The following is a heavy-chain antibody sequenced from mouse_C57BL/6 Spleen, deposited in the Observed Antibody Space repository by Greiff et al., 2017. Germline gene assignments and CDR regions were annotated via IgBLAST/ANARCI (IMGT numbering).Heavy chain of an antibody. Sequence: QVQLQQSGAELVRPGASVTLSCKASGYTFTDYEMHWVKQTPVHGLEWIGAIDPETGGTAYNQKFKGKAILTADKSSSPAYMELRSLTSEDSAVYYCTRSNYYGSSYDFDYWGQGTTLTVSS. CDR2: IDPETGGT. CDR1: GYTFTDYE. CDR3: TRSNYYGSSYDFDY. J-gene: IGHJ2*01. D-gene: IGHD1-1*01. V-gene: IGHV1-15*01.